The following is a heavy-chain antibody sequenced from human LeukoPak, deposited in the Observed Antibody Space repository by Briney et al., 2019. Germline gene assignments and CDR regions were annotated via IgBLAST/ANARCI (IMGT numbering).Heavy chain of an antibody. CDR3: ATRSYYFGLRGYSHYLDY. Sequence: SGGSLRLSCAASGFNFDDNGMSWVRQAPGKGLEWVSGINWNGDSTGYADSVKGRFTISRDNAKNSLYLQMNSLSAEDTDLYYCATRSYYFGLRGYSHYLDYWGQGTLVTVSS. D-gene: IGHD3-10*01. V-gene: IGHV3-20*04. CDR2: INWNGDST. J-gene: IGHJ4*02. CDR1: GFNFDDNG.